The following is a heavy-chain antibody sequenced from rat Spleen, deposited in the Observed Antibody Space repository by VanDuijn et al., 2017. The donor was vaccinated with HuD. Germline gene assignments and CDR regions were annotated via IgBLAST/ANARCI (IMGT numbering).Heavy chain of an antibody. J-gene: IGHJ3*01. D-gene: IGHD1-11*01. V-gene: IGHV5-31*01. CDR2: ITNTGGST. CDR1: GHTFSNYW. Sequence: EVQLVESGGGLVQPGRSLKLSCVVSGHTFSNYWMSWIRQAPGEGLEWVASITNTGGSTYYPDSVKGRFTISRDNAKSTLYLQMDSLRSEDTATYYCTRAAELRRAHWFAYWGQGTLVTVSS. CDR3: TRAAELRRAHWFAY.